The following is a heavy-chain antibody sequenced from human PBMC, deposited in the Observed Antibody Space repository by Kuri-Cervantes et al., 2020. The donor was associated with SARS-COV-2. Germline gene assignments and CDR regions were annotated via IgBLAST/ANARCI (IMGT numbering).Heavy chain of an antibody. V-gene: IGHV1-24*01. D-gene: IGHD2-15*01. CDR3: ARDLQYVVVVAASVGD. CDR2: FDPEDGET. CDR1: GYTLTELS. Sequence: ASVKVSCKVSGYTLTELSMHWVRQAPGKGLEWMGGFDPEDGETIYAQKFQGRVTMTRDTSTSTVYMELSSLRSEDTAVYYCARDLQYVVVVAASVGDWGQGTLVTVSS. J-gene: IGHJ4*02.